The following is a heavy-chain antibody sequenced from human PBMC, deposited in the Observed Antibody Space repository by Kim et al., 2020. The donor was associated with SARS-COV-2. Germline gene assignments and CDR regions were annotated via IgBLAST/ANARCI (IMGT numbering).Heavy chain of an antibody. CDR2: SI. CDR3: VREPNY. Sequence: SIKHADSVSGRFTISGDNAKKSLSLQMNSLTPEDTAVYYCVREPNYWGQGTLVTVSS. V-gene: IGHV3-11*01. J-gene: IGHJ4*02.